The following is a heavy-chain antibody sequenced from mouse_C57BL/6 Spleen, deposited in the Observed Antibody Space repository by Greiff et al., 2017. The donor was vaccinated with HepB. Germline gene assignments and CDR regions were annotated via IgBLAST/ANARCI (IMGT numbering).Heavy chain of an antibody. CDR2: ISSGSSTI. V-gene: IGHV5-17*01. J-gene: IGHJ2*01. CDR1: GFTFSDYG. CDR3: ARSGAQLGEYFDY. Sequence: EVKVVESGGGLVKPGGSLKLSCAASGFTFSDYGMHWVRQAPEKGLEWVAYISSGSSTIYYADTVKGRFTISRDNAKNTLFLQMTSLRSEDTAMYYCARSGAQLGEYFDYWGQGTTLTVSS. D-gene: IGHD4-1*02.